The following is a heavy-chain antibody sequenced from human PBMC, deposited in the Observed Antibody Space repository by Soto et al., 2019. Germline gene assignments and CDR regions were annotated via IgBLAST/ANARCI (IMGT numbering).Heavy chain of an antibody. D-gene: IGHD2-15*01. CDR2: INAGNGNT. J-gene: IGHJ1*01. CDR1: GYTFTSYA. Sequence: GAPVKVSCKASGYTFTSYAMPWGRPAPGQRLEGMGWINAGNGNTKYSQKFQGRVTITRDTSASTAYMELSSLRSEDTAVYYCARDYDLGYCSGGSCYSTPFQQWGQGTLVTVSS. V-gene: IGHV1-3*01. CDR3: ARDYDLGYCSGGSCYSTPFQQ.